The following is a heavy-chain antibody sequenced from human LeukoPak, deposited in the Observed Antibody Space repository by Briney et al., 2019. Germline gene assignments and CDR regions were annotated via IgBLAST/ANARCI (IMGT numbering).Heavy chain of an antibody. D-gene: IGHD1-26*01. CDR2: INPSGGST. J-gene: IGHJ4*02. Sequence: ASVKVSCKASGYTFTSYGISWVRQAPGQGLEWMGVINPSGGSTTYGQKFQGRVTMTRDTSTLTVYIELSSLRSGDTAMYYCARDGAAATKRGHFDYWGQGTLVTVSS. CDR1: GYTFTSYG. CDR3: ARDGAAATKRGHFDY. V-gene: IGHV1-46*01.